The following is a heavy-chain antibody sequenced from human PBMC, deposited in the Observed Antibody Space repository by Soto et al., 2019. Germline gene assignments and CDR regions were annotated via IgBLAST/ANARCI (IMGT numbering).Heavy chain of an antibody. CDR2: INHSGST. V-gene: IGHV4-34*01. J-gene: IGHJ5*02. D-gene: IGHD3-10*01. CDR1: GGSFSGFY. CDR3: ARAPRGHYYGSGTYYNRWFDP. Sequence: SETLSLTCAVYGGSFSGFYWSWIRQPPGKGLEWIGEINHSGSTNYNPSLKSRVTISVDTSKNQFSLKLSSVTAADTAVYYCARAPRGHYYGSGTYYNRWFDPWGQGILVTVSS.